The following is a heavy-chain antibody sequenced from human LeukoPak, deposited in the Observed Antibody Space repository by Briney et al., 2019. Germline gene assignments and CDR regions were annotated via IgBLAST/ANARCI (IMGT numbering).Heavy chain of an antibody. CDR2: INQSGST. CDR1: SGSFSNYY. J-gene: IGHJ4*02. D-gene: IGHD1-26*01. V-gene: IGHV4-34*01. CDR3: ARGALKWELPPIRARKSYYFDY. Sequence: SETLSLTCAVYSGSFSNYYWSWIRQPPGKGLEWIGEINQSGSTNYNPSLKSRVTISVDTSKNHFSLKLSSVTAADTAVYYCARGALKWELPPIRARKSYYFDYWGQGTLVTVSS.